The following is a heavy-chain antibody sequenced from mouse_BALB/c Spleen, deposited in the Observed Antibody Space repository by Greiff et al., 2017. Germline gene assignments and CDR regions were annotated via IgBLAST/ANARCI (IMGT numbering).Heavy chain of an antibody. CDR1: GFTFSSYT. CDR2: ISSGGSYT. V-gene: IGHV5-6-4*01. Sequence: DVKLVESGGGLVKPGGSLKLSCAASGFTFSSYTMSWVRQTPEKRLEWVATISSGGSYTYYPDSVKGRFTISRDNAKNTLYLQMSSLKSEDTAMYYCTRDLPYAMDYWGQGTSVTVSS. CDR3: TRDLPYAMDY. J-gene: IGHJ4*01.